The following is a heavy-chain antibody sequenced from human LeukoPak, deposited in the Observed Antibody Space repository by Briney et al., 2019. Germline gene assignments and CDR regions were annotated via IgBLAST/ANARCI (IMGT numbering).Heavy chain of an antibody. CDR3: ASQGRLLGPFDY. V-gene: IGHV4-34*01. D-gene: IGHD2-15*01. J-gene: IGHJ4*02. Sequence: SETLPLTCAVYGGSFSGYYWSWIRQPPGKGLEWIGEINHSGSTNYNPSLKSRVTISVDTSKNQFSLKLSSVTAADTAVYYCASQGRLLGPFDYWGQGTLVTVSS. CDR2: INHSGST. CDR1: GGSFSGYY.